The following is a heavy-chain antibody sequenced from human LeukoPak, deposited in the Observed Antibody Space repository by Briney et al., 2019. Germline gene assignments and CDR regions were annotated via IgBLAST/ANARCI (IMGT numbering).Heavy chain of an antibody. J-gene: IGHJ6*03. CDR2: ISSSSSTI. Sequence: TGGSLRLSCAASGFTFSSYSMNWVRQAPGKGLEWVSYISSSSSTIYYADSVKGRFTISRDNAKNSLYLQMNSLRAEDTAVYYCARRAVDNSYYYYMDVWGKGTTVTVSS. CDR3: ARRAVDNSYYYYMDV. CDR1: GFTFSSYS. D-gene: IGHD6-19*01. V-gene: IGHV3-48*01.